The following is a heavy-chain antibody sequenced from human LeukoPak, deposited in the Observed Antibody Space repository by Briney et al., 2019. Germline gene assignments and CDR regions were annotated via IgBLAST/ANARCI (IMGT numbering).Heavy chain of an antibody. V-gene: IGHV1-8*02. CDR3: ARSNFGGNVHFDY. D-gene: IGHD4-23*01. CDR1: GYSFTSYD. J-gene: IGHJ4*02. Sequence: ASVKVSCKASGYSFTSYDINWVRQATGQGLEWIGWMNPNSGDADYTQKFKGRVTFTRDTSTRTAYMEVNSLGSEDTAVYYCARSNFGGNVHFDYWGQGTLFTVSS. CDR2: MNPNSGDA.